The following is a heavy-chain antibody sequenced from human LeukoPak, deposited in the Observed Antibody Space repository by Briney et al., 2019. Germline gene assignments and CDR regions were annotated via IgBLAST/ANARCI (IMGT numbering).Heavy chain of an antibody. CDR3: AKDQLATIRGYFDY. J-gene: IGHJ4*02. CDR1: GSTFTSYA. D-gene: IGHD5-24*01. Sequence: GGSLRLSCAASGSTFTSYAMSWVRQAPGKGPEWVSAISGGGDFTYYADSVKGRFTISGDNSKNTLYLQMNSLRAEDTAVYYCAKDQLATIRGYFDYWGQGTLVTVSS. V-gene: IGHV3-23*01. CDR2: ISGGGDFT.